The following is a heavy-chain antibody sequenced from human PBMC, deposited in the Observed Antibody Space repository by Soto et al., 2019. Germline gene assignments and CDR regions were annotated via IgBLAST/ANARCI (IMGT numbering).Heavy chain of an antibody. J-gene: IGHJ5*02. CDR2: ISGSGKTI. Sequence: QVQVVESGGGLVKPGGSLRLSCAASGFIFSDYYMNWIRQAPGKGLEWVSYISGSGKTIYYAGSVQGRFTISRDNAKNSLYLQMTSLRPDDTPLYSCARALKCGVEPGWLDPWGQGTLVTVSS. V-gene: IGHV3-11*01. CDR3: ARALKCGVEPGWLDP. D-gene: IGHD3-10*01. CDR1: GFIFSDYY.